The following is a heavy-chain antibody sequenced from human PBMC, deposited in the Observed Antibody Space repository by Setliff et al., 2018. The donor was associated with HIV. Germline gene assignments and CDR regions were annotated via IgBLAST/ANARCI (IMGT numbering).Heavy chain of an antibody. CDR2: IYPGDSDS. Sequence: SLKIPCHLSGYSFVDFWIGWVRQMPGKGLEWVGFIYPGDSDSRYSPSFRGQVTISADKSTTTAYLDWASLKASDTAMYYCVRYIGAAAGYIDHWGQGTLVTVSS. CDR3: VRYIGAAAGYIDH. J-gene: IGHJ4*02. V-gene: IGHV5-51*01. D-gene: IGHD6-25*01. CDR1: GYSFVDFW.